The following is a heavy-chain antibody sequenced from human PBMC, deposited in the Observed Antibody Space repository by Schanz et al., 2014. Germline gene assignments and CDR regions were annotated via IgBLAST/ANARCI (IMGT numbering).Heavy chain of an antibody. D-gene: IGHD1-26*01. CDR2: IGGSGDST. J-gene: IGHJ4*02. Sequence: DVQLVDSGGGLVQPGGSLRLSCVASGFTFFGSFAMSWVRQAPGKGLEWVSGIGGSGDSTHYADSVKGRFTISRDNAKNSLYLQMNSLRAEDTAVYYCARDSGSHYLVDYWGQGTLVTVSS. CDR3: ARDSGSHYLVDY. V-gene: IGHV3-23*04. CDR1: GFTFFGSFA.